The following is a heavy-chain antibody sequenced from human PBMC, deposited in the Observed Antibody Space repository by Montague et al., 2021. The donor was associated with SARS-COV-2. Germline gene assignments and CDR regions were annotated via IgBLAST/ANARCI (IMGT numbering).Heavy chain of an antibody. J-gene: IGHJ5*02. CDR3: AREIAAAAYGWNWFDP. D-gene: IGHD6-13*01. Sequence: SRSISCAASGFTVSSNYMSWVRQAPGKGLEWVSVIYSGGSTYYADSVKGRFTISRHNSKNTLYLQMNSLRAEDTAVYYCAREIAAAAYGWNWFDPWGQGTLVTVSS. CDR2: IYSGGST. V-gene: IGHV3-53*04. CDR1: GFTVSSNY.